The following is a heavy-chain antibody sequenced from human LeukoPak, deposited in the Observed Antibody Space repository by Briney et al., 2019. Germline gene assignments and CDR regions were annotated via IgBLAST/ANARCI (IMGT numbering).Heavy chain of an antibody. CDR3: AKGGQSWLPYFDY. V-gene: IGHV3-33*06. CDR1: GFTFSSYG. J-gene: IGHJ4*02. CDR2: TWYDGSNK. Sequence: GGSLRLSCAASGFTFSSYGMHWVRQAPGKGLEWVAVTWYDGSNKYYADSVKGRFTISRDNSKKTLYLQMNSLRAEDTAVYYCAKGGQSWLPYFDYWGQGTLVTVSS. D-gene: IGHD5-24*01.